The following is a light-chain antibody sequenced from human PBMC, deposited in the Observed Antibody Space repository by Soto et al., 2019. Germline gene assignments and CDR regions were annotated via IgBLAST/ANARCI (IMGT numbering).Light chain of an antibody. CDR2: EVS. Sequence: QSALTQPPSASGSPGQSVAISCTGTSSDVGGYKYVSWYQQHPGKAPKLMIYEVSNRPSGVSNRFSGSKSGSTASLTISGLQAEDEADYYFILNKSTSPCIFGPAPKVAV. V-gene: IGLV2-14*01. CDR1: SSDVGGYKY. CDR3: ILNKSTSPCI. J-gene: IGLJ1*01.